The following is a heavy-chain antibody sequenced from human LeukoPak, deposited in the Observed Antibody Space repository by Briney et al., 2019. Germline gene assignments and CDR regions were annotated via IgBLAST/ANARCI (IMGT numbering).Heavy chain of an antibody. CDR3: AKALRYCSGGSCYRPFDY. CDR1: GFTFSSYS. CDR2: ISGSGGST. J-gene: IGHJ4*02. D-gene: IGHD2-15*01. V-gene: IGHV3-23*01. Sequence: PGGSLRLSCAASGFTFSSYSMNWVRQAPGKGLEWVSAISGSGGSTYYADSVKGRFTISRDNSKNTLYLQMNSLRAEDTAVYYCAKALRYCSGGSCYRPFDYWGQGTLVTVSS.